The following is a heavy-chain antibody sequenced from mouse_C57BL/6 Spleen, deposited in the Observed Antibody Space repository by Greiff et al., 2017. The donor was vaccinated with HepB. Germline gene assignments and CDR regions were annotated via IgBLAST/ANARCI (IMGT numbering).Heavy chain of an antibody. Sequence: VQLKESGPELVKPGASVKISCKASGYSFTGYYMHWVKQSSEKSLEWIGEINPSTGGTSYNQKFKGKATLTVDKSSSTAYMQLKSLTSEDSAVYYCARGDYYGSSYDWYFDVWGTGTTVTVSS. V-gene: IGHV1-43*01. D-gene: IGHD1-1*01. CDR2: INPSTGGT. CDR3: ARGDYYGSSYDWYFDV. CDR1: GYSFTGYY. J-gene: IGHJ1*03.